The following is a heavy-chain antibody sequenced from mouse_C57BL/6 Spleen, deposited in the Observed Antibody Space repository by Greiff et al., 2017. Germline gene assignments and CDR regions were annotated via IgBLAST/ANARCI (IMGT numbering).Heavy chain of an antibody. CDR2: IDPSDSET. V-gene: IGHV1-52*01. D-gene: IGHD4-1*01. Sequence: QVQLQQPGAELVRPGSSVKLSCKASGYTFTSYWMHWVKQRPIQGLEWIGNIDPSDSETHYNQKFKDKATLTVDKSSSTAYMQLSSLTSEDSAVYDCARKLTGYAMDYWGQGTSVTVSS. CDR3: ARKLTGYAMDY. J-gene: IGHJ4*01. CDR1: GYTFTSYW.